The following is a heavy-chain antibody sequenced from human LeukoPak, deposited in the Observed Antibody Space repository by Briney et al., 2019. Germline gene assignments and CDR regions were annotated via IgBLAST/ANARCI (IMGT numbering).Heavy chain of an antibody. CDR3: ARGRLRITIFGVVTTSGGFFDY. CDR1: GGSVSSGSYY. D-gene: IGHD3-3*01. V-gene: IGHV4-61*01. J-gene: IGHJ4*02. Sequence: SETLSLTCTVSGGSVSSGSYYWSWIRQPPGKGLEWIGYIYYSGSTNYNPSLKSRVTISVDTSKNQFSLKLSSVTAADTAVYYCARGRLRITIFGVVTTSGGFFDYWGQGTLVTVSS. CDR2: IYYSGST.